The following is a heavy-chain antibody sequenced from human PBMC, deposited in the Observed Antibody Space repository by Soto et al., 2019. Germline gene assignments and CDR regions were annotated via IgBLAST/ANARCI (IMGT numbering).Heavy chain of an antibody. J-gene: IGHJ2*01. CDR2: ISYDGSNK. V-gene: IGHV3-30-3*01. CDR3: ARPLWRDDYNWGYFDL. CDR1: GFTFSSYA. Sequence: QVQLVESGGGVVQPGRSLRLSCAASGFTFSSYAMHWVRQVPGKGLAWVAVISYDGSNKYYADSVKGRFTISRDNCKNTLYLQMNSLRADDTAVYYCARPLWRDDYNWGYFDLWGRGTQVTVSS. D-gene: IGHD4-4*01.